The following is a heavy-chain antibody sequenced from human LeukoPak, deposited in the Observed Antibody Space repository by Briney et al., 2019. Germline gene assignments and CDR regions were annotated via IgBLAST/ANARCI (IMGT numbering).Heavy chain of an antibody. J-gene: IGHJ6*03. Sequence: ASVKVSCKASGGTFSSYAISWVRQAPGQGLEWMGGIIPIFGTANYAQKFQGRVTITTDESTSTAYMELSSLRSEDTAVYYCARAQLELRLYYYYYYMDVWGKGTTVTVSS. CDR1: GGTFSSYA. CDR3: ARAQLELRLYYYYYYMDV. V-gene: IGHV1-69*05. D-gene: IGHD1-7*01. CDR2: IIPIFGTA.